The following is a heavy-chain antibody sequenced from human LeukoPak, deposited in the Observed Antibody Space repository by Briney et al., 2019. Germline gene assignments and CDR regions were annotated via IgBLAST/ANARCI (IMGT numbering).Heavy chain of an antibody. V-gene: IGHV4-30-4*08. CDR1: GGSISSGDYY. CDR2: IYYSGST. D-gene: IGHD5-24*01. CDR3: ARGRGNGYPFSDFDY. J-gene: IGHJ4*02. Sequence: SQTLSLTCTVSGGSISSGDYYWNWIRQPPGKGLEWIGYIYYSGSTYYNPSLKSRLTISVDTSRNQLSLKLTSVTAADTAVYYCARGRGNGYPFSDFDYWGQGTLVTVSS.